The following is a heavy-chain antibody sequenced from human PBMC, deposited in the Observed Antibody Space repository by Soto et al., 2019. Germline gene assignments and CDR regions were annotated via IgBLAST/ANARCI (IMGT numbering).Heavy chain of an antibody. CDR2: FNPNSGGT. J-gene: IGHJ4*02. D-gene: IGHD2-15*01. Sequence: ASVKVSCKVSGYTLTELSMHWVRQAPGKGLEWMGWFNPNSGGTIYAQKFQGWVTMTRDTSISTAYMELSRLRSDDTAVYYCARGEIGYCSGGSCRPDYWGQGTLVTVSS. V-gene: IGHV1-2*04. CDR1: GYTLTELS. CDR3: ARGEIGYCSGGSCRPDY.